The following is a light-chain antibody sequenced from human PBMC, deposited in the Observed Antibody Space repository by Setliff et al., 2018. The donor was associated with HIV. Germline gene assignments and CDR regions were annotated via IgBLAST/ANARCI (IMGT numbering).Light chain of an antibody. CDR3: RLYAGGDTFV. CDR2: DIN. J-gene: IGLJ1*01. CDR1: SSDVGAYDF. V-gene: IGLV2-11*01. Sequence: QSALTQPRSVSGSPGQSVTISCTGSSSDVGAYDFVSWYQQHPDKAPRLLIYDINKWPSGVPSRFSGSKSGNTASLIISGLQAEDEADYYCRLYAGGDTFVFGSGTRVT.